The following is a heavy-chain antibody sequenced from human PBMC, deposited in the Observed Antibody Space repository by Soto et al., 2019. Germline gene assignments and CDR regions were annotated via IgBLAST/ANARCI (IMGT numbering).Heavy chain of an antibody. V-gene: IGHV3-21*01. CDR2: ISSSSSYI. CDR3: ARPQGSGWYWFDY. CDR1: GFTFSSYS. Sequence: EVQLVESGGGLVKPGGSLRLSCAASGFTFSSYSMNWVRQAPGKGLEWVSSISSSSSYIYYADSVKGRFTISRDNAKNSLYLQMNSLRAEDTAVYYCARPQGSGWYWFDYWGQGTLVTVSS. D-gene: IGHD6-19*01. J-gene: IGHJ4*02.